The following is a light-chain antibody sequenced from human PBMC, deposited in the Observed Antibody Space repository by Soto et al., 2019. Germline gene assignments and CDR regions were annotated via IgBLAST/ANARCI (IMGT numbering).Light chain of an antibody. Sequence: DIQMTQSPSTLYASVGDRVTITCRASQSISSWLAWYQQKPGKAPKLLIYQASSLESVVPSRFSGSGSGTEFTLTISSLQPEDFATYYCQQYNINSETFGQGTKVEIK. CDR3: QQYNINSET. V-gene: IGKV1-5*03. J-gene: IGKJ1*01. CDR1: QSISSW. CDR2: QAS.